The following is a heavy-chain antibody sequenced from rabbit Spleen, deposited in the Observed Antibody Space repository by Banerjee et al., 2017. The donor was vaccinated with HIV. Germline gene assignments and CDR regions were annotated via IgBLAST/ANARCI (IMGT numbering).Heavy chain of an antibody. J-gene: IGHJ6*01. D-gene: IGHD1-1*01. CDR3: ARDNSSSFSSYGMDL. CDR1: GVSFSGSSY. Sequence: QSLEESGGDLVKPGASLTLTCTASGVSFSGSSYMCWVRQAPGKGLEWIACIDTGGSGFTYLASWAKGRFTISKASSTTVSLQMTSLTAADTATYFCARDNSSSFSSYGMDLWGQGTLVTVS. V-gene: IGHV1S40*01. CDR2: IDTGGSGFT.